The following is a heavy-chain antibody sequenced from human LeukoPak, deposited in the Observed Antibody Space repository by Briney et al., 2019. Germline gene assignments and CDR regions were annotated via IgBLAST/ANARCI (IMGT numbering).Heavy chain of an antibody. CDR2: ISSSSSYI. D-gene: IGHD5-24*01. CDR3: ARDRDGYNLLDY. Sequence: PGGSLRLSCAASGFTFSSYSMNWVRQAPGKGLEWVSSISSSSSYIYYADSVKGRFTISRDNAKNSLYLQMNSLRAEDTAVYYCARDRDGYNLLDYWGQGTLVTVSS. CDR1: GFTFSSYS. J-gene: IGHJ4*02. V-gene: IGHV3-21*01.